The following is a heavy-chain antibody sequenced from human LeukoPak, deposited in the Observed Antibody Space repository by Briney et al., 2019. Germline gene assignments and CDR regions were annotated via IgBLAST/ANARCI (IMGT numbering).Heavy chain of an antibody. Sequence: PSETLSLTCTVSGGSISSSSYYWGWIRQPPGKGLEWIGSIYYSGSTYYNPSLKSRVTISVDTSKNQFSLKLSSVTAADTAVYYCARQGTSSLPDGPAYYFDYWGQGTLVTVSS. CDR3: ARQGTSSLPDGPAYYFDY. J-gene: IGHJ4*02. CDR2: IYYSGST. CDR1: GGSISSSSYY. V-gene: IGHV4-39*01. D-gene: IGHD6-13*01.